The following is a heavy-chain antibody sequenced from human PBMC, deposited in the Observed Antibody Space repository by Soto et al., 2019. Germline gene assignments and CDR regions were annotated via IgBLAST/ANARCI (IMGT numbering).Heavy chain of an antibody. D-gene: IGHD3-22*01. Sequence: HPGGSLRVSCAASGFTFSSYAMSWVRQGPGKGLEWVSSISDTGVGTYYADSVKGRFTISRDNSKNTLYLQMNSLRAEDTAIYYCAKELPYSYDSSGYYDFLYYFDYWGQGTLVTVSS. V-gene: IGHV3-23*01. CDR3: AKELPYSYDSSGYYDFLYYFDY. CDR1: GFTFSSYA. J-gene: IGHJ4*02. CDR2: ISDTGVGT.